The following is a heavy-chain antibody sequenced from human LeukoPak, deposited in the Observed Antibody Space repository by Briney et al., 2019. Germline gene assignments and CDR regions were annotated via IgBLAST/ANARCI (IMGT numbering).Heavy chain of an antibody. CDR2: ISYDGSNK. J-gene: IGHJ4*02. CDR3: ARGSSGAVVPAAIAGDYFDY. CDR1: GFTFSSYA. Sequence: GGSLRLSCAASGFTFSSYAMHWVRQAPGKGLEWVAVISYDGSNKHYADSVKGRFTISRDNSKNTLYLQMNSLRAEDTAVYYCARGSSGAVVPAAIAGDYFDYWGQGTLVTVSS. V-gene: IGHV3-30*01. D-gene: IGHD2-2*02.